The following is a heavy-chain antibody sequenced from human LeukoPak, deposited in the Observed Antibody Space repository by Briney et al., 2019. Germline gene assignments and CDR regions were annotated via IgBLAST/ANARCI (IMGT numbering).Heavy chain of an antibody. CDR2: IIPIFGTA. J-gene: IGHJ6*03. D-gene: IGHD6-13*01. CDR3: ARSDGRPALGIAAAGVYMDV. CDR1: GGTFSSYA. Sequence: ASVKVSCKASGGTFSSYAISWVRQAPGQGLEWMGGIIPIFGTANYEQKFQGRVTITADESTSTAYMELSSLRSEDTAVYYCARSDGRPALGIAAAGVYMDVWGKGTTVTVSS. V-gene: IGHV1-69*13.